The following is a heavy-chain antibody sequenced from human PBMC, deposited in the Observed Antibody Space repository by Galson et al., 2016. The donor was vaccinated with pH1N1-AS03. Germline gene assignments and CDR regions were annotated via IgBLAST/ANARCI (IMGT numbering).Heavy chain of an antibody. CDR1: GNRFSENW. V-gene: IGHV5-51*01. D-gene: IGHD1-7*01. CDR3: VRLSPQLELRGYFDP. Sequence: QSGAEVKKPGESLKISCKVSGNRFSENWIAWVRQTPGKGLEWMGVINPRDSDIRYSPSFQGQVTISADQSIATAYVQWTNLRASDTAIYYCVRLSPQLELRGYFDPWGQGTPVIVSS. J-gene: IGHJ4*02. CDR2: INPRDSDI.